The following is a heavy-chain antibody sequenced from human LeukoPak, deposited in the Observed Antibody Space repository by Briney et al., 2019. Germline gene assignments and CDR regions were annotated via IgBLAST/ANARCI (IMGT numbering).Heavy chain of an antibody. J-gene: IGHJ4*02. CDR2: IYTSGST. V-gene: IGHV4-61*02. Sequence: SETLSLTCTVSGGSITSSSYYWSWIRQPAGKGLEWIGRIYTSGSTNYNPSLKSRVTMSVDTSKNQFSLKLSSVTAADTAVYYCARDPQQWELGYWGQGTLVTVSS. CDR3: ARDPQQWELGY. CDR1: GGSITSSSYY. D-gene: IGHD1-26*01.